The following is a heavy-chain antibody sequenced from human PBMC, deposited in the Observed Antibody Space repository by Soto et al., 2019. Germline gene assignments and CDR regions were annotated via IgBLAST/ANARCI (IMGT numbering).Heavy chain of an antibody. D-gene: IGHD4-17*01. J-gene: IGHJ4*02. CDR2: IDGGGGST. Sequence: EVQLLESGGGLVQPGGSLRLSCAASGFTFSGYAMSWVRQAPGKGLEWVSAIDGGGGSTCYADSVKGRFTISRDKSKNMLYQRMKSVIAENTALYYCAQVWGFGDSGWYFDLWCRGTLVAVCS. CDR3: AQVWGFGDSGWYFDL. V-gene: IGHV3-23*01. CDR1: GFTFSGYA.